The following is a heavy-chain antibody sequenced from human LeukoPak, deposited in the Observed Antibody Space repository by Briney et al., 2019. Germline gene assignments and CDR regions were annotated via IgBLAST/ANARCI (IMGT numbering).Heavy chain of an antibody. CDR1: GGTFSSYA. V-gene: IGHV1-69*05. CDR3: ARDLDYCDSSGYHYY. Sequence: GASVKVSCKASGGTFSSYAISWVRQAPGQGLEWMGGIIPIFGTADYAQKFQGRVTITTDESTSTAYMELSSLRSEDTAVYYCARDLDYCDSSGYHYYWGQGTLVTVSS. D-gene: IGHD3-22*01. J-gene: IGHJ4*02. CDR2: IIPIFGTA.